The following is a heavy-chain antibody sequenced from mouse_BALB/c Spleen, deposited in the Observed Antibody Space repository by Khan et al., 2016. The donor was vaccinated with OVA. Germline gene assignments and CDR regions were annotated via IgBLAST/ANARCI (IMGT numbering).Heavy chain of an antibody. J-gene: IGHJ1*01. CDR1: GYSITSDYA. CDR3: ARRYYYGHWYFDV. CDR2: ISYSGST. V-gene: IGHV3-2*02. Sequence: EVQLRESGPGLVKPSQSLSLTCTVTGYSITSDYAWNWIRQFPGNKLEWMGYISYSGSTNYNPSLKSRISITRDTSKNQFFLQLDSVTAEDTATYYCARRYYYGHWYFDVWGAGTTVTVSS. D-gene: IGHD1-1*01.